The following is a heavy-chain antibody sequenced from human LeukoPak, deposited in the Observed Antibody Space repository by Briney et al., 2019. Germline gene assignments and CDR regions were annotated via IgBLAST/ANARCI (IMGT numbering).Heavy chain of an antibody. Sequence: ASVKVSCKASGYTFTSYDINWVRQATRQGLEWMGLINPKSGGTNYAQKFQGRVTMTRDTSISTAYMELSRLRSDDTAVYYCAREGFVGCSSTSCFFLDHWGQGTLATVSS. J-gene: IGHJ5*02. CDR2: INPKSGGT. CDR1: GYTFTSYD. CDR3: AREGFVGCSSTSCFFLDH. V-gene: IGHV1-2*02. D-gene: IGHD2-2*01.